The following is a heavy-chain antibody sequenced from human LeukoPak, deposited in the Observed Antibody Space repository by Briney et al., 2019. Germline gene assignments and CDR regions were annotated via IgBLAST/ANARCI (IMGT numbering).Heavy chain of an antibody. J-gene: IGHJ4*02. D-gene: IGHD6-19*01. CDR1: GGSISSYY. CDR2: IYSSGST. Sequence: PSETLSLTCAVSGGSISSYYWSWIRQPAGMGLEWIGRIYSSGSTNYNPPLKSRVTMSVDTSKNQFSLNLSSLTAADTAFYYCARESYSSGWYKDYWGQGILVTVSS. V-gene: IGHV4-4*07. CDR3: ARESYSSGWYKDY.